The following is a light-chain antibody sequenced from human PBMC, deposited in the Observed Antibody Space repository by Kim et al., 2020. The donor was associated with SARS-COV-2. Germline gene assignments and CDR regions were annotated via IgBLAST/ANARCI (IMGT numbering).Light chain of an antibody. CDR3: NSRDSSGNHHYV. V-gene: IGLV3-19*01. CDR1: SLRSYY. Sequence: LGQTVRITCQGDSLRSYYASWYQQKPGQDPVLVIYGKNNRPSGIPDRFSGSSSGNTASLTITGAQAEDEADYYCNSRDSSGNHHYVFGTGTKVTVL. CDR2: GKN. J-gene: IGLJ1*01.